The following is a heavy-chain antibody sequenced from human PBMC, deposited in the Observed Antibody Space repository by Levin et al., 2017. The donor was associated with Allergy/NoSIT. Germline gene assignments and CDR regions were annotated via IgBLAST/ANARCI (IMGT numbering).Heavy chain of an antibody. J-gene: IGHJ4*02. D-gene: IGHD3-10*01. CDR1: GGSISSYY. V-gene: IGHV4-59*01. CDR3: AREELGVVRGPFDY. Sequence: SQTLSLTCTVSGGSISSYYWSWLRQTPGKGLEWIGYIYYSGRTNYNPSLKSRVTISVDTSKNQFSLKLSSVTAADTAVYYCAREELGVVRGPFDYWGQGTLVTVSS. CDR2: IYYSGRT.